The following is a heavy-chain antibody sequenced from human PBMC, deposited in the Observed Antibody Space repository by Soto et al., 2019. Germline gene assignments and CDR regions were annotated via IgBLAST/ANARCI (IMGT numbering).Heavy chain of an antibody. CDR3: ARVKGFLEWSHDYGMDV. J-gene: IGHJ6*02. Sequence: PSETLCLTCAVYGGSFSGYYWSWIRQPPGKGLEWIGEINHGVSTNYNPSLKSRVTISVDTSKNQFSLKLSSVTAADTAVYYCARVKGFLEWSHDYGMDVWGQGTTVTVSS. V-gene: IGHV4-34*01. CDR2: INHGVST. D-gene: IGHD3-3*01. CDR1: GGSFSGYY.